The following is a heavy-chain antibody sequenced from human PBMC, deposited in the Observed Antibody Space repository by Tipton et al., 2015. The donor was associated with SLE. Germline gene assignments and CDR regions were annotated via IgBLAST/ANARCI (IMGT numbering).Heavy chain of an antibody. CDR2: IYHSGST. V-gene: IGHV4-38-2*02. CDR3: ARDQGAAANGMDV. Sequence: TLSLTCAVSGYSISSGYYWGWIRQPPGKGLEWIGTIYHSGSTNYNPSLKSRVTISVDKSKNQFSLKLSSVTAADTAVYYCARDQGAAANGMDVWGKGTAVTVSS. J-gene: IGHJ6*03. D-gene: IGHD2-2*01. CDR1: GYSISSGYY.